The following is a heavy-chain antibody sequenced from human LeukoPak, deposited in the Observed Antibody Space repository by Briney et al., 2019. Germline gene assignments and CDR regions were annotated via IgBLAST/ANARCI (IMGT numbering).Heavy chain of an antibody. Sequence: GGSLRLSCAASGFTVSSNYMSWVRQAPGKGLEWVSVIYSGGNTYYVDSVKGRFTISRDNSKSTLYLQMNSLRAEDTAVYYCARSLRVAAGALDYWGQGTLVTVSP. D-gene: IGHD6-13*01. V-gene: IGHV3-53*01. CDR2: IYSGGNT. CDR3: ARSLRVAAGALDY. CDR1: GFTVSSNY. J-gene: IGHJ4*02.